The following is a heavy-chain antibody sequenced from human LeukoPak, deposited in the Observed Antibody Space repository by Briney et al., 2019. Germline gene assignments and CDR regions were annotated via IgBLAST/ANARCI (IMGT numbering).Heavy chain of an antibody. CDR3: ARAPKSGTLGEDY. D-gene: IGHD1-26*01. CDR1: GFTFSDHY. J-gene: IGHJ4*02. Sequence: PGGSLRLSCAASGFTFSDHYMDWVRQAPEKGLEWVGRIRNKANIYTTEYAASVKGRFTISRDDSKNSLYLQMNSLKTEDTAVYYCARAPKSGTLGEDYWGQGTLVTVSS. V-gene: IGHV3-72*01. CDR2: IRNKANIYTT.